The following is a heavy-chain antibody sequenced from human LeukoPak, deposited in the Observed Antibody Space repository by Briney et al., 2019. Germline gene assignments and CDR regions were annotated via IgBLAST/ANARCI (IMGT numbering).Heavy chain of an antibody. CDR2: ITSSGGAT. CDR1: GIAFSTYA. V-gene: IGHV3-23*01. J-gene: IGHJ6*03. Sequence: GGSLRLSCAASGIAFSTYAMTWVRQTPGKGLEWVSAITSSGGATYYANSVKGQFTISRDNSKNTLYLQMNGLRAEDTAVYYCAKSVEPVVTYHYYFMDVWGKGTTVTVSS. D-gene: IGHD4-23*01. CDR3: AKSVEPVVTYHYYFMDV.